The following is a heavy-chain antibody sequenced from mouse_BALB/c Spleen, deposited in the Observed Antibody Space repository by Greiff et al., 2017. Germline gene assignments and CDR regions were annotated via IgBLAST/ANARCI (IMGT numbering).Heavy chain of an antibody. J-gene: IGHJ2*01. CDR3: ARQEDYPYFDY. D-gene: IGHD2-4*01. Sequence: EVKVEESGGGLVKPGGSLKLSCAASGFAFSSYDMSWVRQTPEKRLEWVAYISSGGGSTYYPDTVKGRFTISRDNAKNTLYLQMSSLKSEDTAMYYCARQEDYPYFDYWGQGTTLTVSS. CDR1: GFAFSSYD. V-gene: IGHV5-12-1*01. CDR2: ISSGGGST.